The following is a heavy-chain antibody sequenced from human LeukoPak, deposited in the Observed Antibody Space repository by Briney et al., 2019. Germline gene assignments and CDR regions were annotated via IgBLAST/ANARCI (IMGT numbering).Heavy chain of an antibody. CDR2: IYYSGST. CDR1: GGSISSYY. CDR3: ARVERYSSSKTHDY. V-gene: IGHV4-59*12. D-gene: IGHD6-6*01. J-gene: IGHJ4*02. Sequence: PSETLSLTCTVSGGSISSYYWSWIRQPPGKGLEWIGYIYYSGSTNYNPSLKSRVTISVDTSKNQFSLKLSSVTAADTAVYYCARVERYSSSKTHDYWGQGTLVTVSS.